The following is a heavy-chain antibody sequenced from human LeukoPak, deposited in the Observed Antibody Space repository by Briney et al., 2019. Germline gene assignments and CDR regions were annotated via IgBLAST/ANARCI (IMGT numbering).Heavy chain of an antibody. CDR1: GYTFSSYY. D-gene: IGHD3-10*01. J-gene: IGHJ4*02. V-gene: IGHV1-46*01. CDR3: ARVPGGEGTADDY. CDR2: INPSAGST. Sequence: ASVKVSCKASGYTFSSYYMHWVRQAPGLGLEWMGIINPSAGSTIYAQKFQGRFTMTRDTSTSTVYMELSSLRSEDTAVYYCARVPGGEGTADDYRGQGTLVSVSS.